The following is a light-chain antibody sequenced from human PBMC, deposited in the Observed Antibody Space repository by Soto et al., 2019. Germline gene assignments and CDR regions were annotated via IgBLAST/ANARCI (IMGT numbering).Light chain of an antibody. CDR3: QQYGSSPYT. Sequence: EVVLTQSPVTLSLSPGERATLSCRASQSFRGLLAWYQQKPGQAPRLLIYDASSRATVIPDRFSGSGSGTDFTLTISRLEPEDFAVYYCQQYGSSPYTFGQGTKLEI. V-gene: IGKV3-20*01. CDR2: DAS. J-gene: IGKJ2*01. CDR1: QSFRGL.